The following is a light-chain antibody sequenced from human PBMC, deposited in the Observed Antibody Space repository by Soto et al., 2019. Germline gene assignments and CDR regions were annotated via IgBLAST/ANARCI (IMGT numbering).Light chain of an antibody. CDR3: HQYGSYPPT. Sequence: EIVLTQSPGTLSLSLGERATLSCRASQSVNSNYLAWSQQKSGQPPRLFIYGASSRATGVPGRFSGSGSGTDFTLTISRLEPEDFAVYYCHQYGSYPPTFGQGTKVDIK. CDR2: GAS. J-gene: IGKJ1*01. V-gene: IGKV3-20*01. CDR1: QSVNSNY.